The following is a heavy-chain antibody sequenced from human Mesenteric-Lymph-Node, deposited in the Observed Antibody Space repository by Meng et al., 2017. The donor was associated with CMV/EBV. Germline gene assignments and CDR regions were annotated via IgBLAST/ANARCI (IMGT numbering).Heavy chain of an antibody. CDR3: ARVSYNWNYDY. D-gene: IGHD1-7*01. V-gene: IGHV4-59*12. CDR1: GGSISSYY. Sequence: SETLSLTCTVSGGSISSYYWSWIRQPPGKGLEWIGYINYSGSTNYNPSLKSRVTISVDTSKNQFSLRLSSVTAADAAVYYCARVSYNWNYDYWGQGTLVTVSS. J-gene: IGHJ4*02. CDR2: INYSGST.